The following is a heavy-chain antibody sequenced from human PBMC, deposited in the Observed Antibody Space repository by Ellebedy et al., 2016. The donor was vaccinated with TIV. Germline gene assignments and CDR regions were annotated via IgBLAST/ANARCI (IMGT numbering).Heavy chain of an antibody. D-gene: IGHD3-22*01. V-gene: IGHV4-59*12. Sequence: MPSETLSLTCTVSGGSISSYYWSWIRQPPGKGLEWIGYIYYSGSTNYNPSLKSRVTISVDTSKNQFSLKLSSVTAADTAVYYCARVGDSSGYYPLDYWGPGTLVTVSS. J-gene: IGHJ4*02. CDR2: IYYSGST. CDR3: ARVGDSSGYYPLDY. CDR1: GGSISSYY.